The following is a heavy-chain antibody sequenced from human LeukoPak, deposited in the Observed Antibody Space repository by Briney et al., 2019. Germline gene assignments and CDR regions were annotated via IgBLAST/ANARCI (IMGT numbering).Heavy chain of an antibody. J-gene: IGHJ4*02. CDR2: ISYDGGKK. CDR1: GFTFSSYG. V-gene: IGHV3-30*03. D-gene: IGHD3-22*01. CDR3: ARAGYYYDRSGYYYPFDY. Sequence: PGRSLRLSCAASGFTFSSYGMHWVRQAPGKGLEWVAVISYDGGKKYYADSVKGRFTISRDNSKNTLYLQMNSLRPEDTAVYYCARAGYYYDRSGYYYPFDYWGQGTLVTVSS.